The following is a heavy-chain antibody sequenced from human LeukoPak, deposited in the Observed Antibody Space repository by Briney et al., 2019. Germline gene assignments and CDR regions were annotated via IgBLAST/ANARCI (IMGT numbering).Heavy chain of an antibody. CDR1: GFTFSSYW. V-gene: IGHV3-74*01. J-gene: IGHJ4*02. CDR2: ITSDGSGT. CDR3: ARAHSGSYYYFDS. Sequence: GGPLRLSCAASGFTFSSYWMHWVRQAPGKGLVWVSGITSDGSGTSYADSVKGRFTISRDNAENTLYLQMSSLRAEDTAVYYCARAHSGSYYYFDSWGQGTLVTVSS. D-gene: IGHD1-26*01.